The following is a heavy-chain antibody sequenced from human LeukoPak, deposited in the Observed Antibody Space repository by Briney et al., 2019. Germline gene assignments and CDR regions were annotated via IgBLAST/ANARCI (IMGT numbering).Heavy chain of an antibody. CDR3: ARDAGKSGYNYGFGIYYFDD. Sequence: ASVNVSCKASGYIFTNYGISWVRQAPGQGLAWMGWISPYTGNTVYGQTLQGRVTLTADTAATTAYMELGSLRPDDTAVYYCARDAGKSGYNYGFGIYYFDDWGQGTLVTVSS. V-gene: IGHV1-18*01. CDR1: GYIFTNYG. CDR2: ISPYTGNT. J-gene: IGHJ4*02. D-gene: IGHD5-24*01.